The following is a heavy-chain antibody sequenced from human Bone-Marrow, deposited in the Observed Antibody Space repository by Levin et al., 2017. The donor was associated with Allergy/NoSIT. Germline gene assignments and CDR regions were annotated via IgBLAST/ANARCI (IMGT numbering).Heavy chain of an antibody. CDR3: ARDAILCGGCAFDI. J-gene: IGHJ3*02. Sequence: GESLKISCAASGFTFTNYYMSWVRQAPGKGLEWVANINQDGSEKNYVDSVKGRFTISRDNSENSLFLQMDSLRVEDTAVYSCARDAILCGGCAFDIWGQGTLVTASS. D-gene: IGHD4-23*01. V-gene: IGHV3-7*04. CDR1: GFTFTNYY. CDR2: INQDGSEK.